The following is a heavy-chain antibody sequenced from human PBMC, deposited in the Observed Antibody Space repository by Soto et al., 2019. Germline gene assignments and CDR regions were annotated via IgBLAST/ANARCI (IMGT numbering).Heavy chain of an antibody. D-gene: IGHD3-22*01. CDR1: GYTFTSYY. Sequence: VSVKVSCKASGYTFTSYYMHWVLQAPGQGLEWMGIINPSGGSTSYAQKFQGRVTMTRDTSTSKVYMELSSLRSEDTAVYYCAREDDSSGYSTPDAFDIWGQGTMVTVS. CDR2: INPSGGST. CDR3: AREDDSSGYSTPDAFDI. V-gene: IGHV1-46*01. J-gene: IGHJ3*02.